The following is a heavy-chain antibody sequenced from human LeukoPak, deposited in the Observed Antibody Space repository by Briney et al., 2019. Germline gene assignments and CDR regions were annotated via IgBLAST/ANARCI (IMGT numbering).Heavy chain of an antibody. CDR2: ISGYNGNT. J-gene: IGHJ3*02. CDR1: GYTFTTYG. V-gene: IGHV1-18*01. D-gene: IGHD5-24*01. Sequence: ASVKVSCKASGYTFTTYGISWVRQAPGQGLEWMGWISGYNGNTNYAQKLQGRVTMTTDTSTSTAYMELRSLRSDDTAVCYCARDTVEMATNDAFDIWGQGTMVTVSS. CDR3: ARDTVEMATNDAFDI.